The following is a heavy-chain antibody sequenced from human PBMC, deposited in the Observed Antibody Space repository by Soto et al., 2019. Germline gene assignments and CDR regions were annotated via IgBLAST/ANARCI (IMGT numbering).Heavy chain of an antibody. CDR3: ARAGSNYGGGMDV. J-gene: IGHJ6*02. CDR1: GFTFSSYG. CDR2: IWYDGSNK. D-gene: IGHD4-4*01. V-gene: IGHV3-33*01. Sequence: LRLSCAASGFTFSSYGMHWVRQAPGKGLEWVAVIWYDGSNKYYADSVKGRFTISRDNSKNTLYLQMNSLRAEDTAVYYCARAGSNYGGGMDVWGQGTTVTVSS.